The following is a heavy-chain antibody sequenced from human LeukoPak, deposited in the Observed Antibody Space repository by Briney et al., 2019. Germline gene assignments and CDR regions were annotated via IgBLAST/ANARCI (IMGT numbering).Heavy chain of an antibody. CDR1: VGXISGYY. CDR2: IHYSGST. Sequence: SDTLSLTRTVSVGXISGYYCRWIRQPPRKELEWIGLIHYSGSTNYNPSLKRRVTISVDMAQNPFSLKLSSVTAADTAVYYCARSGSGSGSYYNSAYYYYGMDVWGQGTTVTVSS. D-gene: IGHD3-10*01. J-gene: IGHJ6*02. CDR3: ARSGSGSGSYYNSAYYYYGMDV. V-gene: IGHV4-59*07.